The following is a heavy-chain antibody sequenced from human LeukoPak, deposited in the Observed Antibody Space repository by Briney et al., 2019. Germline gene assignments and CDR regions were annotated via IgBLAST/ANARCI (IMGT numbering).Heavy chain of an antibody. CDR3: AKAGVSYAFEI. J-gene: IGHJ3*02. D-gene: IGHD1-26*01. V-gene: IGHV3-23*01. CDR1: GFTFSSNA. Sequence: GGSLRLSCAASGFTFSSNAMSWVRQAPGKGLEWVSAISGSGYSTYSADSVKGRFTISRDNSKNTLYLQMNSLRVEDTAVYFCAKAGVSYAFEIWGQGTMVTVSS. CDR2: ISGSGYST.